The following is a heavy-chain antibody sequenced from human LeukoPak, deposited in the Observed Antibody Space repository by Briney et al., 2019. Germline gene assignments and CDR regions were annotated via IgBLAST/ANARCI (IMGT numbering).Heavy chain of an antibody. Sequence: GGSLRLSCAASGFTFNKYGMHGVRQAPGKGLEWVAVISYAGSHKYYADSVKGRFTISRDNPKNTLYLQINSLRAEDTAVYYCAKDRENCGMDVWGKGTTVSVSS. CDR3: AKDRENCGMDV. CDR2: ISYAGSHK. CDR1: GFTFNKYG. D-gene: IGHD5-24*01. J-gene: IGHJ6*04. V-gene: IGHV3-30*18.